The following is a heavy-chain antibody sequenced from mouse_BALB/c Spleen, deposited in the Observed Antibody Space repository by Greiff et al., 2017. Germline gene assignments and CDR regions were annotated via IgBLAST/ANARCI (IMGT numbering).Heavy chain of an antibody. CDR2: INPSSGYT. J-gene: IGHJ4*01. D-gene: IGHD2-3*01. Sequence: VQLQQSGAELARPGASVKMSCKASGYTFTSYTMHWVKQRPGQGLEWIGYINPSSGYTNYNQKFKDKATLTADKSSSTAYMQLSSLTSEDSAVSFCARDGYPSYAMDYWGQGTSVTVSA. V-gene: IGHV1-4*01. CDR3: ARDGYPSYAMDY. CDR1: GYTFTSYT.